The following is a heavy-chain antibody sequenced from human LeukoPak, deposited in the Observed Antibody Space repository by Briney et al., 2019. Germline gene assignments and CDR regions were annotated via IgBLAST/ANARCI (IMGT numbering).Heavy chain of an antibody. J-gene: IGHJ6*02. D-gene: IGHD3-10*01. CDR1: GFTFSNYN. CDR2: ISSTSSYI. Sequence: GSLRLSCAASGFTFSNYNFYWVRQAPGKGLEWVSSISSTSSYIYYADSMKGRFTISRDNAKNSLYLQMNSLRAEDTAVYYCARALWSGPAYYGMDVWGQGTTVTVSS. CDR3: ARALWSGPAYYGMDV. V-gene: IGHV3-21*01.